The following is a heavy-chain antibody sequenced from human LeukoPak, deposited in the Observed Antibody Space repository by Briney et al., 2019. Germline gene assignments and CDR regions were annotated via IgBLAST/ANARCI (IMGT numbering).Heavy chain of an antibody. CDR2: ISYDGSNK. CDR1: GFTFSSCG. Sequence: PGGSLRLFCAASGFTFSSCGMHWVRQAPGKGLEWVAVISYDGSNKYYADSVKGRFTISRDNSKNTLYLQMNSLRAEDTAVYYCAKGDRSYYYDSSGYYYFDYWGQGTLVTVSS. J-gene: IGHJ4*02. V-gene: IGHV3-30*18. D-gene: IGHD3-22*01. CDR3: AKGDRSYYYDSSGYYYFDY.